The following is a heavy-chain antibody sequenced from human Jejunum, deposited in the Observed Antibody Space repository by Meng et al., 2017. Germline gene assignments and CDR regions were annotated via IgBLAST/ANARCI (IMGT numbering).Heavy chain of an antibody. CDR2: ISYSGST. CDR1: GGSISSNSHY. Sequence: SETLSLTCTVSGGSISSNSHYWGWIRQPPGKGLEWIGSISYSGSTFYNPSLRSRVTISLDTSKNQFSLNLSSVTAADTAVYYCARVPYYYGSGSFGDWGQGKLVTVSS. CDR3: ARVPYYYGSGSFGD. V-gene: IGHV4-39*07. D-gene: IGHD3-10*01. J-gene: IGHJ4*02.